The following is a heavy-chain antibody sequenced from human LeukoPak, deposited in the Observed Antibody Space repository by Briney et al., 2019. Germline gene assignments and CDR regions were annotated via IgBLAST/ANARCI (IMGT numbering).Heavy chain of an antibody. J-gene: IGHJ4*02. Sequence: SETLSLTCTVSGGSINSRSYYWGWIRQPPGKGLEWIGSIYYSGSTYHNPSLKSRVTISLDKSKNQFSLKLSSVTAADTAVYCCARVVGSMVRGVMLYYFDYRGQGTLVTVSS. D-gene: IGHD3-10*01. CDR2: IYYSGST. V-gene: IGHV4-39*07. CDR3: ARVVGSMVRGVMLYYFDY. CDR1: GGSINSRSYY.